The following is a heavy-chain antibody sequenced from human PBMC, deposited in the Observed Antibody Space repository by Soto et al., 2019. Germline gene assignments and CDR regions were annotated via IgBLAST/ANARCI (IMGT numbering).Heavy chain of an antibody. D-gene: IGHD3-10*01. V-gene: IGHV1-3*01. CDR3: ARPHYFGSGTYWDY. Sequence: QVQLVQSGAEVKKPGASVKVSCKASGYTFTTYAMHWVRQAPGQSLEWVGWINPGNGDTTYSQKFQGRLTITRDTSASTAYMELSSLRSEDTAVYYCARPHYFGSGTYWDYWGQGVLVTVSS. CDR1: GYTFTTYA. CDR2: INPGNGDT. J-gene: IGHJ4*02.